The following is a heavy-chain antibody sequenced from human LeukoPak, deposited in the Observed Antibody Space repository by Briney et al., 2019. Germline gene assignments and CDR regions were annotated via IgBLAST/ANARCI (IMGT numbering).Heavy chain of an antibody. V-gene: IGHV3-21*01. CDR3: ARDDVVAGTNSPHDY. CDR2: ISSSSSYI. Sequence: GGSLRLSCAASGFTFSSYSMNWVRQAPGKGLEWVSSISSSSSYIYYADSVKGRFTISRDNAKNSLYLQMNSLRAEDTAVYYCARDDVVAGTNSPHDYWGQGTLVTVSS. CDR1: GFTFSSYS. D-gene: IGHD6-19*01. J-gene: IGHJ4*02.